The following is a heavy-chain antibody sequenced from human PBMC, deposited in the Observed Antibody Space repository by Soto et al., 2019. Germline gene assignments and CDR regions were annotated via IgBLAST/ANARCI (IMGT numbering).Heavy chain of an antibody. Sequence: GGSLRLSWAASGFTFGSLAMSWVRQDPGKGLEWVSAISGSGGSTYYADSVKGRFTISRDNSKNTLYLQMNSLRAEDTAVYYCAKADALGIAALDYWGQGTLVTVSS. D-gene: IGHD6-13*01. CDR3: AKADALGIAALDY. J-gene: IGHJ4*02. CDR1: GFTFGSLA. CDR2: ISGSGGST. V-gene: IGHV3-23*01.